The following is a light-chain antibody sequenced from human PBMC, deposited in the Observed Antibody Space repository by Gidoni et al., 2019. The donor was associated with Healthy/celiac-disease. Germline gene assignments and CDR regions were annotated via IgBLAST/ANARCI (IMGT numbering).Light chain of an antibody. V-gene: IGKV3-15*01. J-gene: IGKJ2*01. Sequence: ILMTQYPATLSVSPGEKANPSCSASQSVSSNLAWYQQKPGQAPRLLIYGASTSATGIPAMFSGSVAGTEFTLTISSLQSEDFAFYYCQQYNNWPPYTFGQGTKLEIK. CDR1: QSVSSN. CDR3: QQYNNWPPYT. CDR2: GAS.